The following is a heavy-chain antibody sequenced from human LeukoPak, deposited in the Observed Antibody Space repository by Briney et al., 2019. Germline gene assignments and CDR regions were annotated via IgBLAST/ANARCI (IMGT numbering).Heavy chain of an antibody. CDR2: INHSGST. D-gene: IGHD3-10*01. CDR1: GGSFSGYY. CDR3: ARPRLLFGSGPILV. V-gene: IGHV4-34*01. J-gene: IGHJ4*02. Sequence: SETLSLTCAVYGGSFSGYYWSWIRQPPGKGLEWIGEINHSGSTNYNPSLKSRVTISIDTSKNQFSLGLTSVTAADTAVYFCARPRLLFGSGPILVWGQGTLVTVSS.